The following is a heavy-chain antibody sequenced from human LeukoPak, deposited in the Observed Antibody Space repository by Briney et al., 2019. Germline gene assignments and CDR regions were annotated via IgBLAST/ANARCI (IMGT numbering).Heavy chain of an antibody. Sequence: SETLSLTCTVSGGSISSYYWSWIQQPAGKGLEWIGRIYTSGSTNYNPSLKSRVTMSVDTSKNQFSLKLSSVTAADTAVYYCARLGRNSSGYLARPYYFDYWGQGTLVTVSS. CDR2: IYTSGST. V-gene: IGHV4-4*07. CDR3: ARLGRNSSGYLARPYYFDY. CDR1: GGSISSYY. D-gene: IGHD3-22*01. J-gene: IGHJ4*02.